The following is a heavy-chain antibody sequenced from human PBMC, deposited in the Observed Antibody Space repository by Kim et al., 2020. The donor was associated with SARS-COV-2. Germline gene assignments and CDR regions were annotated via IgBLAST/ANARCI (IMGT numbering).Heavy chain of an antibody. Sequence: GGSLRLSCSASGFTFSSYAMHWVRQAPGKGLEYVSAISSNGGSTYYADSVKGRFTISRDNSKNTLYLQMSSLRAEDTAVYYCVKGEWGAYVWGSYRYTARWGQGTLVTVSS. CDR3: VKGEWGAYVWGSYRYTAR. V-gene: IGHV3-64D*06. CDR2: ISSNGGST. D-gene: IGHD3-16*02. J-gene: IGHJ4*02. CDR1: GFTFSSYA.